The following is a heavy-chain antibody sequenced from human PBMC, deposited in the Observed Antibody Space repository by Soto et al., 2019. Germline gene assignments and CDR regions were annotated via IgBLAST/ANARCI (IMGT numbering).Heavy chain of an antibody. Sequence: GGSLRLSCAATGFTFCTYAMIWVRQAPGKGLQWVSIISGGGGKVDYADSVKGRFTISRDNSKNTLSLQVNSLRAEDSAIYYCAKGDNSGYYGYYYMDVWGKGTTVTVSS. V-gene: IGHV3-23*01. J-gene: IGHJ6*03. CDR3: AKGDNSGYYGYYYMDV. CDR2: ISGGGGKV. CDR1: GFTFCTYA. D-gene: IGHD3-22*01.